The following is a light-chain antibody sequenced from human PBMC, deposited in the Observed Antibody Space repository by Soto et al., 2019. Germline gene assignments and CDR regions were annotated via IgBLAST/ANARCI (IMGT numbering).Light chain of an antibody. CDR1: SSDVGAYNY. CDR2: EVT. Sequence: QSVLTQPPSASGSPGQSVTISCTGTSSDVGAYNYVSWYQQHAGKAPKLVIYEVTKRPSGVPDRFSGSKSANTASLTVSGIQAEDEADYYCSSFASSNTWVVGGGTKVTVL. CDR3: SSFASSNTWV. V-gene: IGLV2-8*01. J-gene: IGLJ3*02.